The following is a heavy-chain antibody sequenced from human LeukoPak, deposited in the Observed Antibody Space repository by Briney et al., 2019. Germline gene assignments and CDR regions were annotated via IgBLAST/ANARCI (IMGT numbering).Heavy chain of an antibody. V-gene: IGHV3-7*03. J-gene: IGHJ4*02. CDR3: AKEGRSLQTY. D-gene: IGHD5-24*01. Sequence: GGSLRLSCAASGFMFSSNWMSWVRLAPGKGLEWVANIKEDGTETYYVDSMKGRFTISRGNAKNSLYLQMNSLRVEDTAVYYCAKEGRSLQTYWGQGTLVTVSS. CDR1: GFMFSSNW. CDR2: IKEDGTET.